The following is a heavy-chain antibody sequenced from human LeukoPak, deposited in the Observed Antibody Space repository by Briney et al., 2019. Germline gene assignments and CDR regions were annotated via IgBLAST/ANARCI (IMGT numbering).Heavy chain of an antibody. CDR2: IYYSGST. CDR3: AREVDSSSWLDFDS. CDR1: GGSISSYY. J-gene: IGHJ4*02. V-gene: IGHV4-59*01. D-gene: IGHD6-13*01. Sequence: SETLSLTCTVSGGSISSYYWSWIRQPPGKGLEWIGYIYYSGSTSYNPSLKSRVTISVDTSKNQFSLKLSSVTAADTAVYYCAREVDSSSWLDFDSWGQGTLVTVSS.